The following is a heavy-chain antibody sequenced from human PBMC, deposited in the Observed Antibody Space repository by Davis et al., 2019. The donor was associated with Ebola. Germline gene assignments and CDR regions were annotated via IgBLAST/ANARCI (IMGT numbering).Heavy chain of an antibody. CDR1: GYTFTGYY. D-gene: IGHD5-12*01. Sequence: ASVKVSCKASGYTFTGYYMHWVRQAPGQGLEWMGIINPSGGSTSYAQKFQGRVTMTRDTSTSTVYMELSSLRSEDTAVYYCTTPGGQDSGYDVFDIWGQGTMVTVSS. J-gene: IGHJ3*02. CDR3: TTPGGQDSGYDVFDI. CDR2: INPSGGST. V-gene: IGHV1-46*03.